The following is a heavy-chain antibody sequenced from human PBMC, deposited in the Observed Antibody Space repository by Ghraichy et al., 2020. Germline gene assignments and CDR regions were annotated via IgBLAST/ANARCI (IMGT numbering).Heavy chain of an antibody. CDR1: GYTFSSYY. D-gene: IGHD1-26*01. J-gene: IGHJ4*02. Sequence: ASVMVSCKASGYTFSSYYMHWVRQAPGQGPEWMGMIDSNGGGTRYAQQFQGRVTMTRDTSTTTVYVELSSLRSEDTAVYYCARENSGSYTVSFDYWGQGTLVTVSS. V-gene: IGHV1-46*03. CDR3: ARENSGSYTVSFDY. CDR2: IDSNGGGT.